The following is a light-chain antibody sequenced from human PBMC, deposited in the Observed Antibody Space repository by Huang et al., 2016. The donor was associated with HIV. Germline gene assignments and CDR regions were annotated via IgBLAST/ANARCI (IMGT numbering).Light chain of an antibody. CDR1: QSVSRF. V-gene: IGKV3-11*01. CDR3: QQRSSWPRVT. J-gene: IGKJ4*01. Sequence: EIVLTQSPATLSLSPGERATLSCRASQSVSRFLAWYQQKAGQAPRPLIYDASNRAIDIPARFSGSGSGTEFTLTISSLEPEDFAVYYCQQRSSWPRVTFGGGTKVELK. CDR2: DAS.